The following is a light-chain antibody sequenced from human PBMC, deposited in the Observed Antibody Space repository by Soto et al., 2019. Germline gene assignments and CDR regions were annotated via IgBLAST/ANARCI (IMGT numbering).Light chain of an antibody. Sequence: AIRMTQSPSSFSASTGDRVTITCLASQCISSYLAWYQQKPGKAPKLLIYAASTLQSGVPSMFSGSGSGTDLTLKSRGRQFEDFATYYRQQYFSXPRTVGQST. CDR1: QCISSY. V-gene: IGKV1-8*01. J-gene: IGKJ1*01. CDR2: AAS. CDR3: QQYFSXPRT.